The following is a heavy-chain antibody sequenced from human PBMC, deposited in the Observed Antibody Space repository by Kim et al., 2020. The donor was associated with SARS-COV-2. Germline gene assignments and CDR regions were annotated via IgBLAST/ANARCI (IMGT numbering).Heavy chain of an antibody. J-gene: IGHJ5*02. CDR3: ASRIAAAGYNWFDP. V-gene: IGHV4-4*02. Sequence: PTLKSRVTISVDKSKNQFSLKLSSVTAADTAVYYCASRIAAAGYNWFDPWGQGTLVTVSS. D-gene: IGHD6-13*01.